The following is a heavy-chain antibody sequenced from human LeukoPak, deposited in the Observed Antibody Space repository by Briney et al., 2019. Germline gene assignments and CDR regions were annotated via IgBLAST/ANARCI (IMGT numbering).Heavy chain of an antibody. Sequence: GGSLRLSCAASGLTFSDYSMNWVRQAPGKGLEWVSAISGSGGSTYYADSVKGRFTISRDNSKNTLYLQMNSLGAEDTAVYYCAKNALMFSSGWYYYYYMDVWGKGTTVTVSS. D-gene: IGHD6-19*01. CDR1: GLTFSDYS. V-gene: IGHV3-23*01. J-gene: IGHJ6*03. CDR2: ISGSGGST. CDR3: AKNALMFSSGWYYYYYMDV.